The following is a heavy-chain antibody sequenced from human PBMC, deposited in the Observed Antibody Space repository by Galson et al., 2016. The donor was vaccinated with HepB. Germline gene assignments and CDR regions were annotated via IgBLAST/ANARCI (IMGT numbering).Heavy chain of an antibody. CDR2: ISGGGGRT. V-gene: IGHV3-23*01. Sequence: SLRLSCAASGFTFSSYAMSWVRQAPGKGLEWVSAISGGGGRTYYADSVKGRFTISRDKSKKTLYLQMNSLRVEDTAVYYCAKGSALWFGESLDYWGQGTLVTVSS. CDR1: GFTFSSYA. CDR3: AKGSALWFGESLDY. J-gene: IGHJ4*02. D-gene: IGHD3-10*01.